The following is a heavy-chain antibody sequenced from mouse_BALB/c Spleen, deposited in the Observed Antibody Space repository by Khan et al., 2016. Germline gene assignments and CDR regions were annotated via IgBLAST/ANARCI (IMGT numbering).Heavy chain of an antibody. CDR2: INTYTGEP. J-gene: IGHJ4*01. D-gene: IGHD2-10*01. V-gene: IGHV9-3-1*01. CDR1: GYTFTNFG. Sequence: VQLQESGPELKKPGETVKISCKASGYTFTNFGMNWVKQAPGKGLKWMGWINTYTGEPTYADDFKGRFAFSLETSASTAYLQINNLKNEDTATXFCARPPYFSYVMVYWGQGTSVTVSS. CDR3: ARPPYFSYVMVY.